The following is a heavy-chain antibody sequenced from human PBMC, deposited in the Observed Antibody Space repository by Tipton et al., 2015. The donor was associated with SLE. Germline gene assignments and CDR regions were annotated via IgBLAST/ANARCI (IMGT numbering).Heavy chain of an antibody. CDR2: IYHSGST. J-gene: IGHJ5*02. V-gene: IGHV4-38-2*02. D-gene: IGHD4-17*01. Sequence: TLSLTCTVSGYSISSGYYWGWIRQPPGKGLEWIGSIYHSGSTNYNPSLKSRVTISVDTSKNQFSLKLSSVTAADTAVYYCARGTTVTLYNWFDPWGQGTLVTVSS. CDR3: ARGTTVTLYNWFDP. CDR1: GYSISSGYY.